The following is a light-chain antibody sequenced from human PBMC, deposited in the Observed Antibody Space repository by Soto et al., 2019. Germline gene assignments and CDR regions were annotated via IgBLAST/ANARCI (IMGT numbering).Light chain of an antibody. Sequence: DIQVAQSPSSLSASVGDRVTIICRASQRIDNFLAWYQQKPGKVPKLLIYAASTLESGVPSRFSASGSGIDFTLTISSLQPEDVATYYCQKYNSGPRTFGQGTKL. CDR3: QKYNSGPRT. V-gene: IGKV1-27*01. J-gene: IGKJ1*01. CDR1: QRIDNF. CDR2: AAS.